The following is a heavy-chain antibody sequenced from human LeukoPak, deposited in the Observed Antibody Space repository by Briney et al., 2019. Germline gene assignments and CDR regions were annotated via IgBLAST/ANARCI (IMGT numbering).Heavy chain of an antibody. J-gene: IGHJ5*02. D-gene: IGHD4-23*01. CDR2: IYYSGST. Sequence: KTSETLSLTCTVSGGSISSYYWSWIRQPPGKGLEWIGYIYYSGSTNYNPSLKSRVTISVDTSKNQFSLKLSSVTAADTAVYYCARDGGYGGTNWFDPWGQGTLVTVSS. V-gene: IGHV4-59*01. CDR1: GGSISSYY. CDR3: ARDGGYGGTNWFDP.